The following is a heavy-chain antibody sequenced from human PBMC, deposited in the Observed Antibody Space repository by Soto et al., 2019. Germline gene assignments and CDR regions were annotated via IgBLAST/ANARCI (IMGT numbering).Heavy chain of an antibody. CDR2: INPNSGGT. J-gene: IGHJ4*02. CDR1: GYTFTGYY. CDR3: AREVGSSGWYFGY. V-gene: IGHV1-2*04. Sequence: ASVKVSCKASGYTFTGYYMHWVRQAPGQGFEWMGWINPNSGGTNYAQKFQGWVTMTRDTSISTAYMELSRLRSDDTAVYYCAREVGSSGWYFGYWGQGTLVTVSS. D-gene: IGHD6-19*01.